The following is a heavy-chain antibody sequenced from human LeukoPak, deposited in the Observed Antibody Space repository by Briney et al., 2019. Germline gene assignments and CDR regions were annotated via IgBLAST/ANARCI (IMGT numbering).Heavy chain of an antibody. CDR3: ARGSSSSWPLDC. D-gene: IGHD6-13*01. J-gene: IGHJ4*02. CDR1: GGTFNSYA. Sequence: GSSVKVSCKASGGTFNSYAISWVRQAPGQRLEWMGWINTGNGDTEYSQEFQGRVTITRDTSANIAYMELSSLRSEDMAVYYCARGSSSSWPLDCWGQGTLVTVSS. V-gene: IGHV1-3*03. CDR2: INTGNGDT.